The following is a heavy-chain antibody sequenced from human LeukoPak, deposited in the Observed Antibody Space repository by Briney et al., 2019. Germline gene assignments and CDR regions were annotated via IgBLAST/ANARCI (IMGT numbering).Heavy chain of an antibody. CDR1: GGSISSSAYH. D-gene: IGHD3-22*01. V-gene: IGHV4-39*01. CDR3: ARVPYYYDSSGYYPYFDY. Sequence: SETLSLTCTVSGGSISSSAYHWGWIRQPPGKGLEWIGSIHYSGSTYYNPSLKSRVTISVRTSKNQFSLKLSSVTAADTAVYYCARVPYYYDSSGYYPYFDYWGQGTLVTVSS. J-gene: IGHJ4*02. CDR2: IHYSGST.